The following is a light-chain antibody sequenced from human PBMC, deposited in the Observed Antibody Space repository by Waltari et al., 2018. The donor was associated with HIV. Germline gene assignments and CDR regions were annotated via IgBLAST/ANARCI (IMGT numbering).Light chain of an antibody. J-gene: IGLJ3*02. V-gene: IGLV3-1*01. Sequence: SYELTQPPSVSVSPGQTARITCSGDHLGDKYACWYQQKPGQSPVWVIYQDGKRPSGIPERVSGSNSGNTATLIISGTQAMDEADYYCQAWDSSTWMFGGGTKLTVL. CDR2: QDG. CDR1: HLGDKY. CDR3: QAWDSSTWM.